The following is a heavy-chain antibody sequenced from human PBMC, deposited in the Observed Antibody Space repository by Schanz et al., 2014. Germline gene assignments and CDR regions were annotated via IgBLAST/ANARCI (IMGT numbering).Heavy chain of an antibody. D-gene: IGHD3-10*01. CDR2: ISVYHGHT. CDR3: VRDAGWAFGDYHGMDV. V-gene: IGHV1-18*01. Sequence: QVQLVQSGAEVKKPGASVKVSCKASGYTFTSYGITWVRQAPGQGLEWMGWISVYHGHTNYAEKVHGRVTMTIDTSTSTAYMELRSLISDDTAVYYCVRDAGWAFGDYHGMDVWGQGTSVTVSS. CDR1: GYTFTSYG. J-gene: IGHJ6*02.